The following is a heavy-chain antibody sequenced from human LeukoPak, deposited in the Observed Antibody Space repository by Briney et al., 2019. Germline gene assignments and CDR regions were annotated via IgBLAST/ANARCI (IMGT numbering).Heavy chain of an antibody. V-gene: IGHV3-7*01. J-gene: IGHJ4*02. D-gene: IGHD2-8*01. CDR3: ASLMGDKTIFEY. CDR1: GFSFSTYW. CDR2: IKRDGSGQ. Sequence: GGSLRLSCAASGFSFSTYWMTWVRQAPGKGLEWVANIKRDGSGQYYLESVKGRFTISRDNAKNSLFLQMNSLRAEDTAMYYCASLMGDKTIFEYWGQGTLVTVSS.